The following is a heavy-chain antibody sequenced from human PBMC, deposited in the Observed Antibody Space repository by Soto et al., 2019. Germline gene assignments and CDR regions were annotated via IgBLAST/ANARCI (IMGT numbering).Heavy chain of an antibody. CDR2: ISSDGSST. D-gene: IGHD2-15*01. J-gene: IGHJ4*02. V-gene: IGHV3-74*01. CDR3: VRTSLVVAAATREDY. CDR1: GFTFSSYA. Sequence: QPGGSLRLSCAASGFTFSSYAMSWVRQAPGKGLVWVSGISSDGSSTYYADSVKGRFTISRDNAKNTLYLQMNSLRAEDTAVYYCVRTSLVVAAATREDYWGQGTLVTVSS.